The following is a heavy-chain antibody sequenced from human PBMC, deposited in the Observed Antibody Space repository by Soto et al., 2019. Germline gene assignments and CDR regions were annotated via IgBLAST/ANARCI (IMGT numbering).Heavy chain of an antibody. Sequence: ASVKVSCKASGYTFTSYGISWVRQAPGQGLEWMGWISAYNGNTNYAQKLQGRVTMTTDTSTSTAYMELRSLRSDDTAVYYCARDQMVRGVIIGAFDIWGQGTMVTVSS. CDR2: ISAYNGNT. V-gene: IGHV1-18*01. CDR1: GYTFTSYG. J-gene: IGHJ3*02. CDR3: ARDQMVRGVIIGAFDI. D-gene: IGHD3-10*01.